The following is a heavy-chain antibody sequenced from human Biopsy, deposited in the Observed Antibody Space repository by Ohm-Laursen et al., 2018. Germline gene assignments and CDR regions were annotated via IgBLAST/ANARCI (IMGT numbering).Heavy chain of an antibody. V-gene: IGHV4-4*07. CDR3: ARTPGKAVAGRFLDL. J-gene: IGHJ2*01. D-gene: IGHD6-19*01. CDR1: GGSTNDYF. CDR2: IYSSGGS. Sequence: GTLSLTCIVSGGSTNDYFWSWVRQPAGETLEWIGRIYSSGGSSYNPSLKSRISMSMDTSNNQFSLTLTSVTAADTAVYYCARTPGKAVAGRFLDLWGRGTLVTVSS.